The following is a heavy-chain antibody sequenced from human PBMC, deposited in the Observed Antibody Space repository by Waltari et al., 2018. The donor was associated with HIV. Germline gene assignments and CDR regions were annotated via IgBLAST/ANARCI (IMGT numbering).Heavy chain of an antibody. CDR2: INHSGST. D-gene: IGHD4-4*01. CDR1: GGSFSGYY. J-gene: IGHJ6*02. Sequence: QVQLQQWGAGLLKPSETLSLTCAVYGGSFSGYYWSWIRQPPGKGLEWIGEINHSGSTNYNPSLESRVTISVDTSKNQFSLKLSSVTAADTAVYYCARGRSNYGRSYYGMDVWGQGTTVTVSS. CDR3: ARGRSNYGRSYYGMDV. V-gene: IGHV4-34*01.